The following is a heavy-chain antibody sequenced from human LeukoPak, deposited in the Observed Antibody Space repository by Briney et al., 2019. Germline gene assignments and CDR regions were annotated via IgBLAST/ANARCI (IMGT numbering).Heavy chain of an antibody. Sequence: SVKVSCKASGGTFSSYAISWVRQAPGQGLEWMGRIIPIFGTANYAQKFQGRVTITTDESTSTAHMELSSLRSEDTAVYYCARDRPSGGYCSGGSCSFDYWGQGTLVTVSS. D-gene: IGHD2-15*01. J-gene: IGHJ4*02. V-gene: IGHV1-69*05. CDR2: IIPIFGTA. CDR3: ARDRPSGGYCSGGSCSFDY. CDR1: GGTFSSYA.